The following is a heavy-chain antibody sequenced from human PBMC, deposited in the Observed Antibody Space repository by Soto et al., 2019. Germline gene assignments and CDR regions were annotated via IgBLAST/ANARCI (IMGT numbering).Heavy chain of an antibody. D-gene: IGHD6-19*01. CDR2: IYYSGST. CDR1: GGSISSSSYY. V-gene: IGHV4-39*01. Sequence: SETLSLTCTVSGGSISSSSYYWGWIRQPPGKGLEWIGSIYYSGSTYYNPFLKSRVTISVDTSKNQFSLKLSSVTAADTAVYYCARPRVGVAGNHWFDPWGQGTLVTVAS. CDR3: ARPRVGVAGNHWFDP. J-gene: IGHJ5*02.